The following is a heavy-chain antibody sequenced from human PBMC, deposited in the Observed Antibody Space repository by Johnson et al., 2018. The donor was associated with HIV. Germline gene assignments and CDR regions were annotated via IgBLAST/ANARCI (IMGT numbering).Heavy chain of an antibody. Sequence: EVQLVESGGGVVRPGGSLRLSCAASGFTFDDYGMTWVRQVPGKGLEWVSAISGSGGSTYYADSVKGRFTISRDNSKNTLYLQMNSLRAEETAVYYWAKRQGGGAFEIWGQGTMVTVSS. D-gene: IGHD2-15*01. CDR3: AKRQGGGAFEI. CDR2: ISGSGGST. V-gene: IGHV3-23*04. J-gene: IGHJ3*02. CDR1: GFTFDDYG.